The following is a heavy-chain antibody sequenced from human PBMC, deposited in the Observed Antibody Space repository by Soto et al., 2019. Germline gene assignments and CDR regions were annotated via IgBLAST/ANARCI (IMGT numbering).Heavy chain of an antibody. Sequence: PSETLSLTCAVSGGSISSSNWWSWVRQPPGKGLEWIGEIYHSGSTNYNPSLKSRVTISVDKSKNQFSLKLSSVTAADTAVYYCARGSGYCSSTSCSYYYYYYGMDVWGQGTTVTVSS. D-gene: IGHD2-2*01. V-gene: IGHV4-4*02. J-gene: IGHJ6*02. CDR3: ARGSGYCSSTSCSYYYYYYGMDV. CDR1: GGSISSSNW. CDR2: IYHSGST.